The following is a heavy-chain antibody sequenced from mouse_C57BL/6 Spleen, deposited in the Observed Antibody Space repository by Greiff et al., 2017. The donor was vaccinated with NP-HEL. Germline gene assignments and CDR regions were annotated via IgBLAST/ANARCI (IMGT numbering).Heavy chain of an antibody. J-gene: IGHJ2*01. CDR1: GYTFTSYW. V-gene: IGHV1-52*01. CDR2: IDPSDSET. CDR3: ARGGQLRPPFDY. D-gene: IGHD3-2*02. Sequence: QVQLKQPGAELVRPGSSVKLSCKASGYTFTSYWMHWVKQRPIQGLEWIGNIDPSDSETHYNQKFKDKATLTVDKSSSTAYMQLSSLTSEDSAVYYCARGGQLRPPFDYWGQGTTLTVSS.